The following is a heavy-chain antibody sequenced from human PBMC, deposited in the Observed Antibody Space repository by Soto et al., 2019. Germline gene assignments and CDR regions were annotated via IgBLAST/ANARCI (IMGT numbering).Heavy chain of an antibody. Sequence: GGSLRLSCAASGFTFSSYAMSWVRQAPGKGLEWVSAISGSGGSTYYADSVKGRFTISRDNSKNTLYLQMNSLRAEDTAVYYCAKDLDPVKYSSSSSFDYWGQGTLVTVSS. V-gene: IGHV3-23*01. J-gene: IGHJ4*02. D-gene: IGHD6-6*01. CDR2: ISGSGGST. CDR1: GFTFSSYA. CDR3: AKDLDPVKYSSSSSFDY.